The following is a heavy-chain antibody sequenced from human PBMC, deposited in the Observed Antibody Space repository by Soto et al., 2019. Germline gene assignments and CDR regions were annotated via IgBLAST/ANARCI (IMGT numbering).Heavy chain of an antibody. V-gene: IGHV1-18*01. CDR2: IGPYNGNT. CDR1: GYTFSNYG. CDR3: ARCYCSVGSCYTCWHFDL. J-gene: IGHJ2*01. Sequence: QVQLVQSGAEVKKPGASVKVSCKASGYTFSNYGISWVRQAPGQGLEWMGWIGPYNGNTDHAQNFQGRVTMTTDTSTNTAYMELRILRSDDTALYYCARCYCSVGSCYTCWHFDLWGRGTLVTVSS. D-gene: IGHD2-15*01.